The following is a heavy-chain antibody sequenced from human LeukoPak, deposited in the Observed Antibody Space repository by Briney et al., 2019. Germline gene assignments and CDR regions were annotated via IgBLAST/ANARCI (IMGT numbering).Heavy chain of an antibody. CDR1: GGTFSSYA. V-gene: IGHV1-69*04. CDR2: IIPIFGIA. Sequence: GASVKVSCKASGGTFSSYAISWVRQAPGQGLEWMGRIIPIFGIANYAQKFQGRDTITADKSTSTAYMELSSLRSEDTAVYYCAKAIAARPGNWFDPWGRGTLVTVSS. D-gene: IGHD6-6*01. CDR3: AKAIAARPGNWFDP. J-gene: IGHJ5*02.